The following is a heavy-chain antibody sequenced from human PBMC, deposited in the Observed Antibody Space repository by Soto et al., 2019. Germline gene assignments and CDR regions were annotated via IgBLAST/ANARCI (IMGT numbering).Heavy chain of an antibody. J-gene: IGHJ5*02. Sequence: GGSLRLSCAASQFTFSNHSMNWVRQAPGKGLEWISYISSSGSAKYYAGSVKGRFTISRDNAKNSLYLQMNSLRAEDTAVYYCARMSSSIRPGSWGQGALVTVSS. V-gene: IGHV3-48*01. CDR1: QFTFSNHS. CDR2: ISSSGSAK. CDR3: ARMSSSIRPGS. D-gene: IGHD2-2*01.